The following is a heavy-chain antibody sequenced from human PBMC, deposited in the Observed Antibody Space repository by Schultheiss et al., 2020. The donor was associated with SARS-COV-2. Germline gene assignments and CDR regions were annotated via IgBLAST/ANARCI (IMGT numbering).Heavy chain of an antibody. Sequence: SETLSLTCSVSGGSISSYYWSWIRQPPGKGLEWIGYMYYTGSINYNPSLKSRVTISVDMSKNQLSLKLSSVTAADTAVYYCARALDDYGDYVGQYYYYYMDVWGKGTTVTVSS. CDR2: MYYTGSI. D-gene: IGHD4-17*01. J-gene: IGHJ6*03. CDR1: GGSISSYY. V-gene: IGHV4-59*01. CDR3: ARALDDYGDYVGQYYYYYMDV.